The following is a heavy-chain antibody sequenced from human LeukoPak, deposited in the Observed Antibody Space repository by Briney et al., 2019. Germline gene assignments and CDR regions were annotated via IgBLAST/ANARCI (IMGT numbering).Heavy chain of an antibody. CDR3: AKEEEQMATFGIDY. CDR2: ISGSGGST. J-gene: IGHJ4*02. D-gene: IGHD5-24*01. CDR1: GFTFRRYA. V-gene: IGHV3-23*01. Sequence: GSLRLSCAASGFTFRRYAMSWVRQAPAKGLERVSAISGSGGSTYYADSVKGRFTISRDNSKNTLYLQMNSLRAEDTAVYYCAKEEEQMATFGIDYWGQGTLVTVSS.